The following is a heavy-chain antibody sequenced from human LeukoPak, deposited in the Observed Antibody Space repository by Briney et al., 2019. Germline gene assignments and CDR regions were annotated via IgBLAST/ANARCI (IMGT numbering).Heavy chain of an antibody. D-gene: IGHD5-18*01. Sequence: SETLSLTCTVSGGSISSYYWSWIRQPPGKGLEWIGYIYYSGNTNYNPSLKSRVTISVDTSKNQFSLKLSSVTAADTAVYYCARDLRSYGNYYYGMDVWGQGTTVTVSS. J-gene: IGHJ6*02. CDR3: ARDLRSYGNYYYGMDV. CDR2: IYYSGNT. CDR1: GGSISSYY. V-gene: IGHV4-59*01.